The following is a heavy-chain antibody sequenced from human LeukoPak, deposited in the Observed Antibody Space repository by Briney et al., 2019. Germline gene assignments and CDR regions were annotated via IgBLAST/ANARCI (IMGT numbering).Heavy chain of an antibody. CDR2: INSDGSSR. J-gene: IGHJ4*02. V-gene: IGHV3-74*01. Sequence: GGSLRLSCAASGFTFSSYWMHWVRQAPGKGLVWVSRINSDGSSRSYADSVKGRFTISRDNANNTLYLQMNSLRAEDTAVYYCARDLDIGRYFDYWGQGTLVTVSS. CDR1: GFTFSSYW. CDR3: ARDLDIGRYFDY. D-gene: IGHD5-12*01.